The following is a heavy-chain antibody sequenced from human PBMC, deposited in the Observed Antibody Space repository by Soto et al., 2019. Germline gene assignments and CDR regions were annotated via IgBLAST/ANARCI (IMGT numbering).Heavy chain of an antibody. D-gene: IGHD2-15*01. J-gene: IGHJ4*02. Sequence: GGSLRLSCAASGFTFSTYAVHWVRQAPGEGLEWVAVITYDGTNQYYADSVQGRFTISRDNSENTLYLQMDSLRPEDTALYYCARDGRSCSGGDCNWGWYFDYWGLGVLVTVSS. CDR3: ARDGRSCSGGDCNWGWYFDY. CDR1: GFTFSTYA. V-gene: IGHV3-30-3*01. CDR2: ITYDGTNQ.